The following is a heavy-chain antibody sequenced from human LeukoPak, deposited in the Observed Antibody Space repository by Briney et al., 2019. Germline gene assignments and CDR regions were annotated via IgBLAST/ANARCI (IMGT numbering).Heavy chain of an antibody. CDR1: GGFIRSGTYY. Sequence: SETLSLTCNVSGGFIRSGTYYWGWIRQSPGKGLEWMGSIYSTGNTHYNPSLESRVTISVDTSKNSSSLRLNSVTAADTAVYFCARDLWSTAAGMFDFWGQGVLVTVSS. D-gene: IGHD2-21*01. V-gene: IGHV4-39*07. CDR2: IYSTGNT. J-gene: IGHJ4*02. CDR3: ARDLWSTAAGMFDF.